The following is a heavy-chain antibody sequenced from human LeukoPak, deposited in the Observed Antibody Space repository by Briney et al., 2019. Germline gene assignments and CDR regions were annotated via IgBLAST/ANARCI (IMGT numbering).Heavy chain of an antibody. Sequence: PSETLSLTCAVYGGSFSGYYWSWVRQAPGKGLEWVSSISSSSSYIYYADSVKGRFTISRDNAKNSLYLQMNSLRAEDTAVYYCARVYSSGWYFTPGYWGQGTLVTVSS. V-gene: IGHV3-21*01. CDR1: GGSFSGYY. D-gene: IGHD6-19*01. CDR3: ARVYSSGWYFTPGY. J-gene: IGHJ4*02. CDR2: ISSSSSYI.